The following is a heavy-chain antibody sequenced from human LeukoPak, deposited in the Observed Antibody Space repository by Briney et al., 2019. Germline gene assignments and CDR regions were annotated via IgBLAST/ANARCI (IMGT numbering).Heavy chain of an antibody. D-gene: IGHD6-13*01. CDR1: GFISSYW. CDR3: AILRTASDDY. CDR2: IKQDGSER. V-gene: IGHV3-7*01. Sequence: GGSLRLSCAASGFISSYWMTWVRQAPGKGLEWVANIKQDGSERYYVDSMKGRFTISRDNAKNSLYLQMDSLRAEDTAVYYCAILRTASDDYWGQGTLVTVSS. J-gene: IGHJ4*02.